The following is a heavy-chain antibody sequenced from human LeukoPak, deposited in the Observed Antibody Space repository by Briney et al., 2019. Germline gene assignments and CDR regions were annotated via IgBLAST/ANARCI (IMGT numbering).Heavy chain of an antibody. CDR3: ARDTGIAATGAPLDY. D-gene: IGHD6-13*01. J-gene: IGHJ4*02. Sequence: PGGSLRLSCAASGFTFDDYGMSWVRQAPGKGLEWVSGINWNGGSTGYADSVKGRFTISRDNAKNSLYLQMNSLRAEDTALYHCARDTGIAATGAPLDYWGQGTLVTVSS. CDR1: GFTFDDYG. V-gene: IGHV3-20*01. CDR2: INWNGGST.